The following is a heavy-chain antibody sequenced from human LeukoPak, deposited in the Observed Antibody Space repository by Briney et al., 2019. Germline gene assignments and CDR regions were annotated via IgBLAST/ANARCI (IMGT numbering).Heavy chain of an antibody. CDR3: ARVYGYNFYYFDY. V-gene: IGHV4-59*01. J-gene: IGHJ4*02. CDR1: GGSISSYY. D-gene: IGHD5-24*01. Sequence: SETLSLTCTVSGGSISSYYWSWIRQPPGKGLEWIAYLYYSGNTNYNPSLKSRATISVDTSKNQFSLKLTSVTAADTAVYYCARVYGYNFYYFDYWGQGILVTVSS. CDR2: LYYSGNT.